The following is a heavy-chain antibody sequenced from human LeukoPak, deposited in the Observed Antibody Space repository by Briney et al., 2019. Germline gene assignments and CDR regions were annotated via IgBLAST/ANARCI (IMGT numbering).Heavy chain of an antibody. CDR1: SGSISTSNYY. CDR2: IYYSGST. V-gene: IGHV4-61*05. Sequence: SETLSLTCTVSSGSISTSNYYWGWVRQPPGKALEWIVYIYYSGSTNYNPSLKSRVTISVDTSKNQFSLKLSSVTAADTAVYYCARLSRRDGPDCWGQGTLVTVSS. J-gene: IGHJ4*02. CDR3: ARLSRRDGPDC. D-gene: IGHD5-24*01.